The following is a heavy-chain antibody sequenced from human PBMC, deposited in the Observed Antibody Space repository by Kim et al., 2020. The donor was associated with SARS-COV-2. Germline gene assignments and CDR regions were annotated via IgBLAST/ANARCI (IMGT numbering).Heavy chain of an antibody. D-gene: IGHD4-17*01. CDR3: ARGYCDYGD. CDR2: SRHT. J-gene: IGHJ4*02. V-gene: IGHV3-11*05. Sequence: SRHTNYADSVKGRFTNSRDTAKKSLFREMNSLRADDTAVYYCARGYCDYGDWGQGTLVTVSS.